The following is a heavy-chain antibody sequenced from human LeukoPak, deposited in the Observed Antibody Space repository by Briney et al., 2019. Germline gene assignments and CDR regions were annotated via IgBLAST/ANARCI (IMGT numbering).Heavy chain of an antibody. D-gene: IGHD5-18*01. CDR3: ARARGAHSYGYGDY. J-gene: IGHJ4*02. CDR1: GFTFSSYW. Sequence: PGGSLRLSCAASGFTFSSYWMHWVRQAPGEGLVWVSRISTDGTSTSYADSVKGRFTISRDNAKNTLYLQMNSLRGEDTAIYYCARARGAHSYGYGDYWGQGTLVTVSS. CDR2: ISTDGTST. V-gene: IGHV3-74*01.